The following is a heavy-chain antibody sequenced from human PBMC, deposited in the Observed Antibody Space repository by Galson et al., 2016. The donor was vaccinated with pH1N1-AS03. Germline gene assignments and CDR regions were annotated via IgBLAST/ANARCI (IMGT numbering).Heavy chain of an antibody. Sequence: PALVKPTQTLTLTCTLSGFSHSASGVAVAWIRQPPGKALEWLALIYWDDDKRYSPSLSDKLTITKDSSTNQVVLTMTNMDPVDTATYYCAHRHGGNSHYFGYWGPGTLVTVSS. CDR1: GFSHSASGVA. V-gene: IGHV2-5*02. D-gene: IGHD4-23*01. J-gene: IGHJ4*02. CDR3: AHRHGGNSHYFGY. CDR2: IYWDDDK.